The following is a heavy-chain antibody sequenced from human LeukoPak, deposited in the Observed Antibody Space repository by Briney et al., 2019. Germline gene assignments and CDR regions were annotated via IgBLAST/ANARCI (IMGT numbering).Heavy chain of an antibody. J-gene: IGHJ4*02. D-gene: IGHD3-22*01. Sequence: PSETLSLTCTVSGGSISSSSYFWAWIRQPPGKGLEWIGSIYNSGSTYYNPSLKSRVTISVDRSKNQFSLKLSSVTAADTAVYYCARAGYYDSSGHTFDYWGQGTLVTVSS. CDR2: IYNSGST. CDR3: ARAGYYDSSGHTFDY. V-gene: IGHV4-39*07. CDR1: GGSISSSSYF.